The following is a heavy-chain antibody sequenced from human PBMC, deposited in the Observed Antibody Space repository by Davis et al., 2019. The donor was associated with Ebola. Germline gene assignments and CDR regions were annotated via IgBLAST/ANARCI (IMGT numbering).Heavy chain of an antibody. CDR3: AGARPNGYINLALDP. J-gene: IGHJ5*01. Sequence: PGGSLRLSCEGSGFTFSNHYMNWIRQAPGKGLEWLSYISTSGTSIYYADSVKGRFTISRDNAKNSVFLEMHSLSADDTAVYYCAGARPNGYINLALDPWGQGTLVTVSS. CDR1: GFTFSNHY. V-gene: IGHV3-11*01. CDR2: ISTSGTSI. D-gene: IGHD5-24*01.